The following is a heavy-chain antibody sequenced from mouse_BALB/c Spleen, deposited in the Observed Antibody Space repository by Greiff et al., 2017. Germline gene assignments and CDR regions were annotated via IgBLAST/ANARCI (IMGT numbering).Heavy chain of an antibody. V-gene: IGHV1S81*02. J-gene: IGHJ3*01. Sequence: QVQLQQPGAELVKPGASVKLSCKASGYTFTSYWMHWVKQRPGQGLEWIGEINPSNGRTNYNEKFKSKATLTVDKSSSTAYMQLSSLTSEDSAVYYCARGRTMITSFAYWGQGTLVTVSA. CDR1: GYTFTSYW. CDR3: ARGRTMITSFAY. D-gene: IGHD2-4*01. CDR2: INPSNGRT.